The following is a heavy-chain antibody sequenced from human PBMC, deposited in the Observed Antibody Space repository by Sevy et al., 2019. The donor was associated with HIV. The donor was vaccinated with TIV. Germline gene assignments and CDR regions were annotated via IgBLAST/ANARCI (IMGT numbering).Heavy chain of an antibody. CDR3: ANFMVRGVIDTY. J-gene: IGHJ4*02. D-gene: IGHD3-10*01. V-gene: IGHV3-7*01. CDR1: GFTFSRYW. CDR2: INQDGSEK. Sequence: GGSLRLSCAASGFTFSRYWMSWVRQAPGKGLEWVANINQDGSEKHYVDSVKGRFTISRDNAKNSLYLQMNSLRAEDTAVYYCANFMVRGVIDTYWGQGTLVTVSS.